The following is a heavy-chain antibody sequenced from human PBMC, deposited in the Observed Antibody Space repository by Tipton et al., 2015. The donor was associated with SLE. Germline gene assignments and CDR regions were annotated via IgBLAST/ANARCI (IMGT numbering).Heavy chain of an antibody. J-gene: IGHJ6*02. D-gene: IGHD3-9*01. CDR3: ARDWPSLYYDIVTGVPQDYYDGMDG. V-gene: IGHV3-30*03. CDR2: ISYDGSNT. CDR1: GFTFSVYG. Sequence: SLRLSCAASGFTFSVYGMHWVRQAPGKGLEWVAVISYDGSNTYFADSLKGRFTISRDNSKNTLYLQMNSLRPEDTAVYYCARDWPSLYYDIVTGVPQDYYDGMDGWGQGTTVTVAS.